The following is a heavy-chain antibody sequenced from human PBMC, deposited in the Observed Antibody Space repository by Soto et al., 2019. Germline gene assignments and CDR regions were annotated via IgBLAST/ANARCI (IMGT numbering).Heavy chain of an antibody. CDR2: IYYSGST. CDR3: ARQEHIVVVTAIGWFDP. J-gene: IGHJ5*02. CDR1: GGSISSSSYY. V-gene: IGHV4-39*01. D-gene: IGHD2-21*02. Sequence: SSETLSLTCTVSGGSISSSSYYWGWIRQPPGKGLEWIGSIYYSGSTYYNPSLKSRVTISVGTSKNQFSLKLSSVTAADTAVYYCARQEHIVVVTAIGWFDPWGQGTLVTVS.